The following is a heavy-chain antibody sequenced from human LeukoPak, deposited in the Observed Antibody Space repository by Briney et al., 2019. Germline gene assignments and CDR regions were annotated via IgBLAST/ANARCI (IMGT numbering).Heavy chain of an antibody. J-gene: IGHJ6*03. V-gene: IGHV3-21*01. CDR2: ISSSSTDK. D-gene: IGHD2-15*01. Sequence: GGSLRLSCAASGFTFSSYSMIWVRQAPGKGLEWVSSISSSSTDKYYADSVKGRFTITRDNAKNSLYLQMDSLRAEDTAVYYCARGTHSKYYYMDVWGKGTTVTVSS. CDR3: ARGTHSKYYYMDV. CDR1: GFTFSSYS.